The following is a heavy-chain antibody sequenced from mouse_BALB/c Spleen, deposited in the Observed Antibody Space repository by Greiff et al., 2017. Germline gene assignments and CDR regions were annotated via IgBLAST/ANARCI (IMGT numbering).Heavy chain of an antibody. J-gene: IGHJ4*01. D-gene: IGHD2-1*01. CDR3: ARDYGNYDYYAMDY. Sequence: VQLKESGPELVKPGASVKISCKASGYTFTDYNMHWVKQSHGKSLEWIGYIYPYNGGTGYNQKFKSKATLTVDNSSSTAYMELRSLTSEDSAVYYCARDYGNYDYYAMDYWGQGTSVTVSS. CDR1: GYTFTDYN. V-gene: IGHV1S29*02. CDR2: IYPYNGGT.